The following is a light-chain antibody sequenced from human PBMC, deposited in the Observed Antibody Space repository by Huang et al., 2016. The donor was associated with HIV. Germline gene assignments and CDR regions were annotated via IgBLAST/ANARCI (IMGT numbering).Light chain of an antibody. CDR1: QSVSSNY. Sequence: EIVLTQSPGTLSLSPGERATLSCRASQSVSSNYLAWYQQQRGQAPRLLIYGAHNRATGIPDSFNGSGSGTDFTLTIDRLQPGDCAVYYCQQYGGSPPFTFGPGIKVDIK. CDR3: QQYGGSPPFT. V-gene: IGKV3-20*01. J-gene: IGKJ3*01. CDR2: GAH.